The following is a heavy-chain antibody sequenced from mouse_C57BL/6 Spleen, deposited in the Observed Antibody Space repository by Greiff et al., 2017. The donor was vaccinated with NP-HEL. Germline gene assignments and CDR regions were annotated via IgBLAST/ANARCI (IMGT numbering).Heavy chain of an antibody. CDR2: ISSGSSTI. CDR3: ASPIYDGYDAAY. J-gene: IGHJ3*01. D-gene: IGHD2-3*01. V-gene: IGHV5-17*01. Sequence: EVQLVESGGGLVKPGGSLKLSCAASGFTFSDYGMHWVRQAPEKGLEWVAYISSGSSTIYYADTVKGRFTISRDNATNTLFLQMTSLRSEDTAMYYCASPIYDGYDAAYWGQGTLVTVSA. CDR1: GFTFSDYG.